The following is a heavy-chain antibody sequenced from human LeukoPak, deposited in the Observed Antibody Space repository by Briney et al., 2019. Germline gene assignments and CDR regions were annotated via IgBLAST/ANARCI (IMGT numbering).Heavy chain of an antibody. J-gene: IGHJ4*02. CDR2: IYYSGST. CDR1: GGSISSYY. CDR3: ARVDYDSSGPYYFDY. D-gene: IGHD3-22*01. Sequence: SETLSLTCTVSGGSISSYYWSWIRQPPGKGLEWIGYIYYSGSTNYNPSLKSRVTISVGTSKNQFSLKLSSVTAADTAVYYCARVDYDSSGPYYFDYWGQGTLVTVSS. V-gene: IGHV4-59*01.